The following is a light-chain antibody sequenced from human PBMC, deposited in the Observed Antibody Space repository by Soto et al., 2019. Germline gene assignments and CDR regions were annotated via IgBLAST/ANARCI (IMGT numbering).Light chain of an antibody. CDR2: EGT. CDR1: SSDVGSYNL. V-gene: IGLV2-14*02. Sequence: QSALTQPASVSGSPGQSITISCTGSSSDVGSYNLVSWYQQHPGKAPKLIIYEGTQRPSGISDRFSGSKSGNTASLTISGLQVEDEAEYFCGSFTTSRIWVFGGGTKLTVL. CDR3: GSFTTSRIWV. J-gene: IGLJ3*02.